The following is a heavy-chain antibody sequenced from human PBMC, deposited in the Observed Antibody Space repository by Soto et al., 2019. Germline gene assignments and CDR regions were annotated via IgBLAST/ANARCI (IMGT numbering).Heavy chain of an antibody. CDR1: GFTFQRFT. CDR2: VSYDGSHQ. V-gene: IGHV3-30-3*01. CDR3: AAEGLLRYFDL. J-gene: IGHJ4*02. D-gene: IGHD3-22*01. Sequence: VGSLRLSCTASGFTFQRFTMHWVRQAPGKGLEWVAAVSYDGSHQFYVDSVKGRFTISRDNSNNTLNMQMNGLRGDDTAVYFCAAEGLLRYFDLWGQGTLVTVSS.